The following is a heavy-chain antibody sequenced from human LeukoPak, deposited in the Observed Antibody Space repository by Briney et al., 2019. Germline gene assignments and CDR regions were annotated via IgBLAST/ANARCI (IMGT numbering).Heavy chain of an antibody. Sequence: GGSLRLSCAASGFTFSSYAMSWVRQAPGKGLEWVSAISGSGGSTYYADSVKGRFTIPRDNSKNTLYLQMNSLRAEDTAVYYCAKDDLSHDYGDYNAFDIWGQGTMVTVSS. V-gene: IGHV3-23*01. CDR1: GFTFSSYA. CDR3: AKDDLSHDYGDYNAFDI. J-gene: IGHJ3*02. D-gene: IGHD4-17*01. CDR2: ISGSGGST.